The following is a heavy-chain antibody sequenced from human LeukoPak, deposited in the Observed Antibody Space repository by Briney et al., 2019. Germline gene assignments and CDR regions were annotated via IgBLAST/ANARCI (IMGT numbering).Heavy chain of an antibody. J-gene: IGHJ4*02. D-gene: IGHD3-22*01. CDR1: GYSFTSYW. V-gene: IGHV5-51*01. Sequence: GESLKISCKGSGYSFTSYWIGWVRQMPGKGLEWMGIIYPGDSDTRYSSSFQGQVTISADKSINTAYLQWSSLKASDTAMYYCARRYYYDSSGYYFDYGAREPRVTVPS. CDR3: ARRYYYDSSGYYFDY. CDR2: IYPGDSDT.